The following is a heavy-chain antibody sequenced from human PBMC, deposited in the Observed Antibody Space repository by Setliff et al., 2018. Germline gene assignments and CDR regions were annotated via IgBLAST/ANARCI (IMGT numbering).Heavy chain of an antibody. J-gene: IGHJ6*03. CDR1: GFSFSSYT. CDR2: IGGSSNTI. V-gene: IGHV3-48*01. CDR3: ARGPWKHSAYYYYYYMDV. D-gene: IGHD1-1*01. Sequence: GGSLRLSCAASGFSFSSYTMNWVRQAPGKGLEWISSIGGSSNTIFYADSVKSRFTISRDNAKNSLYLQMSSLRAEDTAVYYCARGPWKHSAYYYYYYMDVWGKGTTVTAP.